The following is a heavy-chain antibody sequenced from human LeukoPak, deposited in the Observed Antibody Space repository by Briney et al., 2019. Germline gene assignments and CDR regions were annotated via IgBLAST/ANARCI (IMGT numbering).Heavy chain of an antibody. V-gene: IGHV1-46*01. CDR1: GYTFTSYY. CDR3: ARDLGLLERDPLGDV. Sequence: GASVKVSCKASGYTFTSYYMHWVRQAPGQGLEWMGIINPSGGSTSYAQKFQGRVTMTRDTSTSTVYMELSSLRSEDTAVYYCARDLGLLERDPLGDVWGQGTTVTVSS. D-gene: IGHD1-1*01. CDR2: INPSGGST. J-gene: IGHJ6*02.